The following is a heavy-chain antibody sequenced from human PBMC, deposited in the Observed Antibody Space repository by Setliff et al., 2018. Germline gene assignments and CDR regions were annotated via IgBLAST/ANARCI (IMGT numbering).Heavy chain of an antibody. CDR1: GYTFINYE. Sequence: ASVKVSCKASGYTFINYEINWVRQATGQGLEWMGGMNPNNGNTGYAQKFQGRVTMITDTSTSTAYMELRSLRSDDTAVYYCARLFILTGYYNYFDFWGQGTLVTVPQ. D-gene: IGHD3-9*01. CDR2: MNPNNGNT. V-gene: IGHV1-8*02. CDR3: ARLFILTGYYNYFDF. J-gene: IGHJ4*02.